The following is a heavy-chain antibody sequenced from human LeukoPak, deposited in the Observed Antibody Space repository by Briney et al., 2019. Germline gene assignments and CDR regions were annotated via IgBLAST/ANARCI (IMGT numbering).Heavy chain of an antibody. D-gene: IGHD2/OR15-2a*01. CDR3: ATGQVLSLFDS. CDR2: VNPEDGET. Sequence: ASVKVSCKASGYTFTDYYMHWVQQAPGRGLEWMGRVNPEDGETVYVENFQGRVTMTADTSTDTAYMEVSRLRSEDTAVYYCATGQVLSLFDSWGQGTLVTVSS. J-gene: IGHJ4*02. V-gene: IGHV1-69-2*01. CDR1: GYTFTDYY.